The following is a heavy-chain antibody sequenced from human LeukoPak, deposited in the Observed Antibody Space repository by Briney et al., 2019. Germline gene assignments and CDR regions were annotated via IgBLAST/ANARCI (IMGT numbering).Heavy chain of an antibody. Sequence: GASVKVSCKASGYSFTSHGTTWVRQAPGQGLEWMGWISGYNGNINYGQQFQDRVTMTTDTSTNTAYMELRSLRSDDTAVYYCTRARGYYESSGYYYPWGDFDYWGQGTLVTVSS. CDR3: TRARGYYESSGYYYPWGDFDY. CDR1: GYSFTSHG. V-gene: IGHV1-18*01. J-gene: IGHJ4*02. D-gene: IGHD3-22*01. CDR2: ISGYNGNI.